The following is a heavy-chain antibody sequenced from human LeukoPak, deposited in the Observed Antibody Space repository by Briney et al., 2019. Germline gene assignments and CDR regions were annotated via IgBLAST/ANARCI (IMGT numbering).Heavy chain of an antibody. CDR2: IYYSGST. CDR1: GGSISSYY. Sequence: TSETLSLTCTVSGGSISSYYWSWIRQPPGKGLEWIGYIYYSGSTNYNPSLKSRVTISVDTSKNQFSLKLSSVTAADTAVYYCARVGGNYYYYYYMDVWGKGTTVTVSS. J-gene: IGHJ6*03. CDR3: ARVGGNYYYYYYMDV. V-gene: IGHV4-59*01. D-gene: IGHD1-26*01.